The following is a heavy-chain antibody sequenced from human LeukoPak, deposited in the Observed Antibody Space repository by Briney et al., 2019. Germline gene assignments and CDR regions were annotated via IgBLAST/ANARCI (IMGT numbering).Heavy chain of an antibody. CDR1: RYRFTSYW. Sequence: GESLKISCKASRYRFTSYWIGWVRQMPGKGLEWMGIIYPGDSDTRYSPSFQGQVTISADKSISTAYLQWSSLKASDTAMYYCASMPTMTAFAYFDYWGQGTLVTVSS. D-gene: IGHD4-17*01. J-gene: IGHJ4*02. CDR2: IYPGDSDT. V-gene: IGHV5-51*01. CDR3: ASMPTMTAFAYFDY.